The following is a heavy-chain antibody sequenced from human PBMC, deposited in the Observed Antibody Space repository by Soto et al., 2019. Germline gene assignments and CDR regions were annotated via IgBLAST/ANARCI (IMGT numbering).Heavy chain of an antibody. V-gene: IGHV4-30-2*01. J-gene: IGHJ4*02. CDR2: IYHSGST. Sequence: SETLSLTCAVSGGSISSGGYSWSWIRQPPGKGLEWIGYIYHSGSTYYNPSLKSRVAISVDRSKNQFSLKLSSVTAADTAVYYCARDFSRIAVAGVDYWGQGTLVTVSS. CDR1: GGSISSGGYS. CDR3: ARDFSRIAVAGVDY. D-gene: IGHD6-19*01.